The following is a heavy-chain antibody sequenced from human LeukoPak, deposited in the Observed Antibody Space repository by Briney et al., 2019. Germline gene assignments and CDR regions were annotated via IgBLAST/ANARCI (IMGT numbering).Heavy chain of an antibody. CDR2: ISGSGGST. Sequence: PGGSLRLSCAASGLTFSSYAMSWVRQAPGKGLEWVSVISGSGGSTYYADSVKGRFTISRDTSKNTLYLQMNSLRAEDTAVYYCAKGSCSATSCYVMYFQHWGQGTLVTVSS. CDR1: GLTFSSYA. D-gene: IGHD2-2*01. CDR3: AKGSCSATSCYVMYFQH. V-gene: IGHV3-23*01. J-gene: IGHJ1*01.